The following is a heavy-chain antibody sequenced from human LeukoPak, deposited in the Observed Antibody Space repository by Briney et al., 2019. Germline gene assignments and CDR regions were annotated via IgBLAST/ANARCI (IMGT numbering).Heavy chain of an antibody. CDR3: AKELRRSPTYYFDY. CDR2: ISGSGADT. V-gene: IGHV3-23*01. D-gene: IGHD2-15*01. CDR1: GLTSSIYA. Sequence: GPCLRLSCAASGLTSSIYAMNWVRQAPGRGLEWVSAISGSGADTYYADSVKGRFTVSRDNSKNTLYLQMNSLRAEHTAIYFCAKELRRSPTYYFDYWGQGTLVTVSS. J-gene: IGHJ4*02.